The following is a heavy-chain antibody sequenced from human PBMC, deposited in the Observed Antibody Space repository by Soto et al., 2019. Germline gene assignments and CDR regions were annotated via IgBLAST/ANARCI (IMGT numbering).Heavy chain of an antibody. CDR3: AKDGGYSSSWYYFDY. Sequence: GGSLRLSCAASGFTFSSYAMSWVRQAPGKGLEWVSIISGSGGGTYYADSVKGRFTISRDNSKNTLYLQMNSLRAEDTAVYYCAKDGGYSSSWYYFDYWGQGTLVTVSS. D-gene: IGHD6-13*01. CDR2: ISGSGGGT. CDR1: GFTFSSYA. J-gene: IGHJ4*02. V-gene: IGHV3-23*01.